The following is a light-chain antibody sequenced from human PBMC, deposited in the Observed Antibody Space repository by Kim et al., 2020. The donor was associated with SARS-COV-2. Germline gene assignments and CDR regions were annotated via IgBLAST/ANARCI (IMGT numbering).Light chain of an antibody. Sequence: QPASISCRSSQSLVHRDGNTYLSWLHQRPGQSPRLLIYKISNRFSGVPDRFSGSGAGSDFTLRISSVEPEDVGVYYCVEATLLPHSFGQGTKLEIK. CDR2: KIS. CDR3: VEATLLPHS. J-gene: IGKJ2*03. V-gene: IGKV2-24*01. CDR1: QSLVHRDGNTY.